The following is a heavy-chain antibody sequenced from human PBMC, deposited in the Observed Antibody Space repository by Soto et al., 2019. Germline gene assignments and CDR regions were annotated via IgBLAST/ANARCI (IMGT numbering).Heavy chain of an antibody. V-gene: IGHV3-23*01. CDR1: GFTFSSYA. D-gene: IGHD3-10*01. J-gene: IGHJ5*02. CDR2: ISGSGGST. Sequence: EVQLLESGGGLVQPGGSMRLSCAASGFTFSSYAMSWVRQAPGKGLEWVSAISGSGGSTYYADSLKGRFTITRDNSKNTLDLQLNSLRAEDAAVYYCAKPSTGSGSYRGGWFDPWGQGTLVTVSA. CDR3: AKPSTGSGSYRGGWFDP.